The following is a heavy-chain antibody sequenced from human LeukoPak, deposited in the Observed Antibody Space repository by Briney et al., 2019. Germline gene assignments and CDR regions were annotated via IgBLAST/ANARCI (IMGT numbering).Heavy chain of an antibody. CDR1: GGSISSSSYY. CDR2: IYYSGST. CDR3: ARIEVQNVLYYMDV. D-gene: IGHD3-16*01. J-gene: IGHJ6*03. Sequence: PSETLSLTCTVSGGSISSSSYYWGWIRQPPGKGLEWIGSIYYSGSTYYNPSLKSRVTISVDTSKNQFSLKLSPVTAADTAVYYCARIEVQNVLYYMDVWGKGTTVTISS. V-gene: IGHV4-39*01.